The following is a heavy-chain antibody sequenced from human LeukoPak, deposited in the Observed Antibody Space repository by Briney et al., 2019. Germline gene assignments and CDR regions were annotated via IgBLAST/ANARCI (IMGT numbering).Heavy chain of an antibody. D-gene: IGHD5-18*01. J-gene: IGHJ5*02. CDR1: GGALSSYV. CDR2: IIPIFDTA. CDR3: ARDNTAMATSWFDP. Sequence: ASVKVSCKASGGALSSYVISWVRQAPGQGLEWMGGIIPIFDTANYAQKFQDRVTIVADKYTNTAYMELSSLRSEDTAVYYCARDNTAMATSWFDPWGQGTLVTVSS. V-gene: IGHV1-69*06.